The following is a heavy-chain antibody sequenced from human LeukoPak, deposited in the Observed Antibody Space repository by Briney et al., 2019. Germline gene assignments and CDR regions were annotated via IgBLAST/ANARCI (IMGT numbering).Heavy chain of an antibody. J-gene: IGHJ4*02. CDR1: GFTVSSNY. V-gene: IGHV3-53*01. CDR3: ARGLWFGESQYYFDY. Sequence: GGSLRLSYAASGFTVSSNYMSWVRQAPGKGLEWVSVIYSGGSTYYADSVKGRFTISRDNSENTLYLQMNSLRAEDTAVYYCARGLWFGESQYYFDYWGQGTLVTVSS. CDR2: IYSGGST. D-gene: IGHD3-10*01.